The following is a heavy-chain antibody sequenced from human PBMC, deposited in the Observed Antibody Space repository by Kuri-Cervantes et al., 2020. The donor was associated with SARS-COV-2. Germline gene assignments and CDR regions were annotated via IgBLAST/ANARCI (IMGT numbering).Heavy chain of an antibody. CDR3: VRGTEDYSGARSFFDS. CDR1: GFSFSTYW. V-gene: IGHV3-7*03. Sequence: ESLKISCAASGFSFSTYWMNWVRQAPGKGLEWVANIKQDDTEYYYVDSVRGRFTISRDNAKNSMYLQMNSLRAEDTAIYYCVRGTEDYSGARSFFDSWGQGTPVTVSS. D-gene: IGHD4-11*01. CDR2: IKQDDTEY. J-gene: IGHJ4*02.